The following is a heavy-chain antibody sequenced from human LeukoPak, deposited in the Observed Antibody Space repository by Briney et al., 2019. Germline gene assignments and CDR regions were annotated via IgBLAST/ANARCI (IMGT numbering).Heavy chain of an antibody. Sequence: GGSLRLSCAASGFTVSSNYMSWVRQAPGKGLEWVSVIYSGGSTYYADSVKGRFTISRDNSKNTLYLQMNSLRAEDTAVYYCAIRSGSYPYYFDYWGRGTLVTVSS. CDR3: AIRSGSYPYYFDY. J-gene: IGHJ4*02. CDR1: GFTVSSNY. V-gene: IGHV3-66*01. CDR2: IYSGGST. D-gene: IGHD1-26*01.